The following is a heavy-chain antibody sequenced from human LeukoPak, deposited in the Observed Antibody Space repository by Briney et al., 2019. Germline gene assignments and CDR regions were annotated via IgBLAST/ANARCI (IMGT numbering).Heavy chain of an antibody. D-gene: IGHD3-10*01. Sequence: GGSLRLSCAASGFTFSSYEMNWVRQAPGKGLEWVSYISSSGSTIYYADSVKGRFTISRDNAKNSLYLQMNSLRAEDTAVYYCARDRGSMVRGVSYFDYWGQGTLVTVSS. CDR2: ISSSGSTI. J-gene: IGHJ4*02. CDR1: GFTFSSYE. V-gene: IGHV3-48*03. CDR3: ARDRGSMVRGVSYFDY.